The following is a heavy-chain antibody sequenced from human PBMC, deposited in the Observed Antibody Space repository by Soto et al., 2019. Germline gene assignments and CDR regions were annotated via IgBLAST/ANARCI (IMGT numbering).Heavy chain of an antibody. CDR1: GGTLSTFIHYP. J-gene: IGHJ4*02. V-gene: IGHV1-69*06. CDR3: ARRDTSGFLRYFDN. D-gene: IGHD3-3*01. CDR2: IVPNIGTV. Sequence: SVKVSCKASGGTLSTFIHYPINWVRQAPGQGLQWMGGIVPNIGTVNYAQKFQGRVTITADKSTGTAYMELSNLRSEDSALYYCARRDTSGFLRYFDNWGQGTLVTVSS.